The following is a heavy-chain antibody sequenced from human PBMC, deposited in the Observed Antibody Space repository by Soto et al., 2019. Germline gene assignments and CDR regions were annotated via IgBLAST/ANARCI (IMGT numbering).Heavy chain of an antibody. D-gene: IGHD4-17*01. CDR2: ITGGGSTT. Sequence: PGGSLRISCAASGFTFSSYAMSWVRQYPGKGLEWVSGITGGGSTTFYAESVKGRFSISRDNSKNTLFLQMNSLRAEDTAIYYCAKDSRRATVTYFDYWGQGTLVTVSS. J-gene: IGHJ4*02. V-gene: IGHV3-23*01. CDR1: GFTFSSYA. CDR3: AKDSRRATVTYFDY.